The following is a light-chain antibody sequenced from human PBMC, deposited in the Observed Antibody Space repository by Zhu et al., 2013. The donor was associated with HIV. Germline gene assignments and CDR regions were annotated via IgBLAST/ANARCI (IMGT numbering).Light chain of an antibody. CDR2: DAS. J-gene: IGKJ4*01. V-gene: IGKV3-11*01. CDR3: QQRRSWPPT. CDR1: QSVSGA. Sequence: EVLLTQSPATLSLSPGEGATLSCRASQSVSGALAWYQQRPGQAPRLLIYDASNRAIGIPVRFSGGGSGTDFTLTISSLEPEDVAVYYCQQRRSWPPTFGGGTKVEI.